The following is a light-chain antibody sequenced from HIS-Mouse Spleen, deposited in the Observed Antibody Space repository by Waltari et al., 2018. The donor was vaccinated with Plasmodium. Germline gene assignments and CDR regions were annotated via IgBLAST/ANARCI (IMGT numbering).Light chain of an antibody. CDR3: QQYNSYSGT. J-gene: IGKJ4*01. CDR2: KAS. CDR1: QSISSW. V-gene: IGKV1-5*03. Sequence: DIQMTQSPSTLSASVGDRVNITCRASQSISSWLAWYQQKPGKAPKLLIYKASSLESGVPSRFSGSGSGTEFTLTISSLQPDDFATYYCQQYNSYSGTFGGGTKVEIK.